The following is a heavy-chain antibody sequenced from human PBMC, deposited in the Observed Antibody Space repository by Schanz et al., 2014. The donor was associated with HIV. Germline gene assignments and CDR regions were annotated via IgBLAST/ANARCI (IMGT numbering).Heavy chain of an antibody. CDR2: INSDNGT. CDR3: ASSRLLWFGERFDN. J-gene: IGHJ4*02. Sequence: QVQLVQSGDEVKKPGASVKVSCKTSGYLFTNYVVNWVRQAPGQGLEWMGWINSDNGTNYAQEFQGRVTMTRDTSIGTAYMELRSLRADDTAVYFCASSRLLWFGERFDNWGQGTLVTVSS. V-gene: IGHV1-18*01. D-gene: IGHD3-10*01. CDR1: GYLFTNYV.